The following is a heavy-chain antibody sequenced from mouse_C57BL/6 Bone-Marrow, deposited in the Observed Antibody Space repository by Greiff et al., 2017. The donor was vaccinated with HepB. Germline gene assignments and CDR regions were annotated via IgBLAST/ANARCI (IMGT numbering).Heavy chain of an antibody. CDR3: ASDYYSNRYWYFDV. CDR2: ISYDGSN. J-gene: IGHJ1*03. V-gene: IGHV3-6*01. D-gene: IGHD2-5*01. CDR1: GYSITSGYY. Sequence: DVQLVESGPGLVKPSQSLSLTCSVTGYSITSGYYWNWIRQFPGNKLEWMGYISYDGSNNYNPSLKNRISITRDTSKNQFFLKLNSVTTEDTATYYCASDYYSNRYWYFDVWGTGTTVTVSS.